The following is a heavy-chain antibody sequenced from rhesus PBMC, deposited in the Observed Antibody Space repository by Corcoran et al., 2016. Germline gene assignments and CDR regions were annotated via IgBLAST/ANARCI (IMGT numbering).Heavy chain of an antibody. J-gene: IGHJ4*01. CDR1: GGSISSSY. CDR3: ASDRYCTGSGCYALDY. D-gene: IGHD2-21*01. CDR2: IYGSGSST. Sequence: QLQLQESGPGLVKPSETLSVTCAVSGGSISSSYWSWIRQAPGNVLEWIGYIYGSGSSTNYNPSLKSRVSLSVDTSKNQRSLKLSSVTAADTAVYYCASDRYCTGSGCYALDYWGQGVLVTVSS. V-gene: IGHV4-169*02.